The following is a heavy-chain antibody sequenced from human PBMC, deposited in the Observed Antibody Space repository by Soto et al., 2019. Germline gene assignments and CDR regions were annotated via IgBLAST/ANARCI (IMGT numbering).Heavy chain of an antibody. D-gene: IGHD6-6*01. CDR2: IYHSGST. CDR1: AGSISSSNW. Sequence: SETLSLTCAVSAGSISSSNWWSWVRQPPGKGLEWIGEIYHSGSTNYNPSLKSRVIISVDKSKNQFSLKLSSVTAADTAVYYCARWSQLGLDYYGMDVWGQGTTVTVSS. V-gene: IGHV4-4*02. J-gene: IGHJ6*02. CDR3: ARWSQLGLDYYGMDV.